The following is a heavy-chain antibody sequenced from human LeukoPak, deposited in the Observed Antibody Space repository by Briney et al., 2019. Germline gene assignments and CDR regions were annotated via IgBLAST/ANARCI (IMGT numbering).Heavy chain of an antibody. CDR1: GFTFSSYG. Sequence: GGSLRPSCVASGFTFSSYGMNWVRQAPGKGLEWVSYISSSSSTIYYADSVKGRFTASRDNAKNSLYLQINSLRAEDTAVYYCGRAEKVFGVVIKDYMDVWGKGTTVTVSS. D-gene: IGHD3-3*01. CDR2: ISSSSSTI. CDR3: GRAEKVFGVVIKDYMDV. J-gene: IGHJ6*03. V-gene: IGHV3-48*01.